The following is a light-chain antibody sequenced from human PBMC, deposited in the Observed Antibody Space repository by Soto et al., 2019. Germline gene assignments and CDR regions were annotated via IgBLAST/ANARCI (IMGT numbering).Light chain of an antibody. V-gene: IGLV2-14*01. CDR3: SSFTDTNTYVA. Sequence: QSALTQPASVSGSPGQSITISCTGTTSDIGGYNYVSWYQQHPGKAPKLMIYDVSNRPSGVSDRFSGSKSGNTASLTISGLQAEDEADYYCSSFTDTNTYVALGGGTQLTVL. CDR1: TSDIGGYNY. CDR2: DVS. J-gene: IGLJ2*01.